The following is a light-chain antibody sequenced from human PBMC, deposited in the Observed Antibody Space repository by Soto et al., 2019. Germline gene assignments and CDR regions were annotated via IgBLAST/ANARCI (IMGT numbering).Light chain of an antibody. J-gene: IGLJ2*01. CDR2: DVS. Sequence: QPVLTQPASVSGPPGQSITISCTGTSSDVGGFNFVSWYQQRPGKAPKLIIYDVSDRPSGVSNRFSGSKSGNTASLTISGLQAEDEADYYCSSYTSSSTLVFGGGTKLTVL. V-gene: IGLV2-14*01. CDR3: SSYTSSSTLV. CDR1: SSDVGGFNF.